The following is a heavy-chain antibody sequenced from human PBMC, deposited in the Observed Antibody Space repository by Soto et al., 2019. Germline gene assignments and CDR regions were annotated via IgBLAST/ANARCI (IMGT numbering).Heavy chain of an antibody. Sequence: PSETLSLTCALSVVSITSANWWTWVRQPPGGGLEWIGEISHSGITNYKASLKSRVTMSVDKTKNDVSLKLTSVTAADTAVYYCARVIRGWFDPWGQGTPVTVSS. CDR2: ISHSGIT. CDR1: VVSITSANW. J-gene: IGHJ5*02. V-gene: IGHV4-4*02. CDR3: ARVIRGWFDP.